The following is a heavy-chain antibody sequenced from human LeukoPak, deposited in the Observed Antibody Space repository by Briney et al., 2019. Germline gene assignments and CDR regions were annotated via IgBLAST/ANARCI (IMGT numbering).Heavy chain of an antibody. CDR2: VQQEGSEK. CDR3: ARLGVGAVFDY. Sequence: PGGSLRLSCAASGFTFNSYWMSWVRQAPGKGLEWVANVQQEGSEKYYVDSVKGRFTISRDNAKNSVYLQMNSLRAEDTAVYYCARLGVGAVFDYWGQGTLVTVSS. J-gene: IGHJ4*02. V-gene: IGHV3-7*01. CDR1: GFTFNSYW. D-gene: IGHD1-26*01.